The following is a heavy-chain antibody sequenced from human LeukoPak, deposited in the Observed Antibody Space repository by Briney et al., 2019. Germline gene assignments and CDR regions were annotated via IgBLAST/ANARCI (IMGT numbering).Heavy chain of an antibody. CDR3: AEDLEYYDISYYFDY. J-gene: IGHJ4*02. Sequence: GGSLRLSCAASGLTFSSYGMHWVRQAPGKGLEWVAFIRYDGSNKYYADSVKGRFTISRDNSKNTLYLQMNSLRAEDTAVYYCAEDLEYYDISYYFDYWGQGTLVTVSS. V-gene: IGHV3-30*02. CDR1: GLTFSSYG. D-gene: IGHD3-9*01. CDR2: IRYDGSNK.